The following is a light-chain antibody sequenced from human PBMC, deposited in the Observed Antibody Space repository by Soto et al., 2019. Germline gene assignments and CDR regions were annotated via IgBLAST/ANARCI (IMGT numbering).Light chain of an antibody. Sequence: EIVLTQSPGTLSLSPGEGATLSCRASQSFTNYLAWYQHKPGQAPRLLIYGASSRATGIPDRFSGSGSGTDFTLTISRLEPEDFAVYYCQQYGSTPRTFGQGTKVEMK. CDR1: QSFTNY. J-gene: IGKJ1*01. CDR2: GAS. V-gene: IGKV3-20*01. CDR3: QQYGSTPRT.